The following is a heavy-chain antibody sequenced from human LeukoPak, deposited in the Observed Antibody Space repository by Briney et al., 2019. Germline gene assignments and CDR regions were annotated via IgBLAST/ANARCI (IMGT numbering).Heavy chain of an antibody. CDR2: IYYSGST. Sequence: PSETLSLTCTVSGGSISSGGYYWSRIRQHPGKGLEWIGYIYYSGSTYYNPSLKSRVTISVDTSKNQFSLKLSSVTAADTAVYYCARELRGGYRLRYFDYWGQGTLVTVSS. CDR3: ARELRGGYRLRYFDY. V-gene: IGHV4-31*03. J-gene: IGHJ4*02. CDR1: GGSISSGGYY. D-gene: IGHD3-22*01.